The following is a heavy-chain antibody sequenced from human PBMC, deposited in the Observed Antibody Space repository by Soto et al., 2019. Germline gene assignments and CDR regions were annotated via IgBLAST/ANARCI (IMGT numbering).Heavy chain of an antibody. D-gene: IGHD2-2*02. J-gene: IGHJ5*02. CDR3: ARGPVVVPAAIYNWFDP. CDR1: GGTFSSYA. CDR2: IIPIFGTA. V-gene: IGHV1-69*13. Sequence: SVKVSCKASGGTFSSYAISWVRQAPGQGLEWMGGIIPIFGTANYAQKFQGRVTITADESTSTAYMELSSLRSEDTAVYYCARGPVVVPAAIYNWFDPWGQGTLVTVSS.